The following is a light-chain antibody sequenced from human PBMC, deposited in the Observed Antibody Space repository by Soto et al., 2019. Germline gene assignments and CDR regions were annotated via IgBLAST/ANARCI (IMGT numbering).Light chain of an antibody. V-gene: IGKV1-39*01. Sequence: DIQVTQSPSSLSASVGDRVTITCRASQSIRTYLNWYQERPRKPPKLLIHNASTLQSGVPSRFSGSGSGTDFTLTISSLQPDDFATYYCQHYKMYSPWTFGQGTKVEIK. CDR3: QHYKMYSPWT. J-gene: IGKJ1*01. CDR2: NAS. CDR1: QSIRTY.